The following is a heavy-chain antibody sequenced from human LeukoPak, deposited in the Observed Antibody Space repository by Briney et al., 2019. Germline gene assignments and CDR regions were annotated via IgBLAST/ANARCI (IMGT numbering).Heavy chain of an antibody. CDR1: GGSISSYY. CDR3: ARDRDGMDV. Sequence: SETLSLTCTVSGGSISSYYWSWIRQPPGKGLEWIGYIYYSGSTNYNPSLKSRVTVSVDTSKNQFSLKLSSVTAADTAVYYCARDRDGMDVWGQGTTVTVSS. CDR2: IYYSGST. V-gene: IGHV4-59*01. J-gene: IGHJ6*02.